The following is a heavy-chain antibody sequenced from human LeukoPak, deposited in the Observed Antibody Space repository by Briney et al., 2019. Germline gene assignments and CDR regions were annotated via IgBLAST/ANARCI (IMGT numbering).Heavy chain of an antibody. D-gene: IGHD3-10*01. Sequence: GGSLRLSCAASGFTVSSNYMSWVRQAPGKGLEWVSVIYSGGSTYYADSVKGRFTISRDNSKNTLYLQMNSLRAEDTAVYYCARDWGGGSGAGIDCWGQGTLVTVSS. J-gene: IGHJ4*02. CDR1: GFTVSSNY. V-gene: IGHV3-53*01. CDR3: ARDWGGGSGAGIDC. CDR2: IYSGGST.